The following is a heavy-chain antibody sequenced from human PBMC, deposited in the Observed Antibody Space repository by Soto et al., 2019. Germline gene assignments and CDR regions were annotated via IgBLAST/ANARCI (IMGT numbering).Heavy chain of an antibody. V-gene: IGHV3-53*04. CDR3: ARDTISGGPDAFDI. Sequence: GGSLRLSCAASGFTVSSNYMSWVRQAPGKGLERVSVIYSSGSTYYADSVKGRFTISRHNSKNTLYLQMNSLRAEDTAVYFCARDTISGGPDAFDIWGQGTMVTVSS. J-gene: IGHJ3*02. CDR2: IYSSGST. D-gene: IGHD3-10*01. CDR1: GFTVSSNY.